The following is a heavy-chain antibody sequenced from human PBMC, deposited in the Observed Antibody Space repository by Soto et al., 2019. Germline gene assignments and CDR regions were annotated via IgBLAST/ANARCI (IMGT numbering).Heavy chain of an antibody. Sequence: QVQLVQSGAEVKKPGASVKVSCKTSGYNFTSYGISWVRQAPGQGLEWMGWISGYNGNTNDAQKLQGRVTMTTDTSTSTAYMELRSLRSDDTAVYYCAREAVGGGLVRGDHWFDPWGQGTLVTVSS. CDR3: AREAVGGGLVRGDHWFDP. J-gene: IGHJ5*02. V-gene: IGHV1-18*01. CDR1: GYNFTSYG. D-gene: IGHD3-10*01. CDR2: ISGYNGNT.